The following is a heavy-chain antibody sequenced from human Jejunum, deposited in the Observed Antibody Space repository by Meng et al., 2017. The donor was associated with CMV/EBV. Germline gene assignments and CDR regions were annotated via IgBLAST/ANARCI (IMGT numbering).Heavy chain of an antibody. D-gene: IGHD6-6*01. CDR1: GFPFITYR. CDR2: ITTTTNYI. V-gene: IGHV3-21*01. Sequence: GFPFITYRMTWVRPAPGTGLEWVSSITTTTNYIYYAESVKGRFTISRDNAKNSLYLQMNSLRAEDTAAYYCARSLATQYYYYGMDVWGQGTTVTVSS. J-gene: IGHJ6*02. CDR3: ARSLATQYYYYGMDV.